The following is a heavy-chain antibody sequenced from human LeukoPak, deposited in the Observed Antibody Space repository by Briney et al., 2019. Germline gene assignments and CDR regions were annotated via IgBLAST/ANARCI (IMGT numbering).Heavy chain of an antibody. J-gene: IGHJ3*02. V-gene: IGHV3-53*01. CDR1: GFTVSSNY. CDR3: ARGGSYLSAFDI. CDR2: IYSGGST. Sequence: GGTLRLSCAASGFTVSSNYMSWVRRAPGKGLEWVSIIYSGGSTFYADSVKGRFTISRDNSKNTLYLQMNSLRAEDTAVYYCARGGSYLSAFDIWGQGTMVTVSS. D-gene: IGHD1-26*01.